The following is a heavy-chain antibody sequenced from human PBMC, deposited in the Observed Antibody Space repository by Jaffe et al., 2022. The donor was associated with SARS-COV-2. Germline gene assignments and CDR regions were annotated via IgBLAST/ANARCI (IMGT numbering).Heavy chain of an antibody. D-gene: IGHD6-19*01. CDR2: IKSKTDGGTT. V-gene: IGHV3-15*01. CDR3: TLSRARGWHQPFDY. Sequence: EVQLVESGGGLVKPGGSLRLSCAASGFTFSNAWMSWVRQAPGKGLEWVGRIKSKTDGGTTDYAAPVKGRFTISRDDSKNTLYLQMNSLKTEDTAVYYCTLSRARGWHQPFDYWGQGTLVTVSS. J-gene: IGHJ4*02. CDR1: GFTFSNAW.